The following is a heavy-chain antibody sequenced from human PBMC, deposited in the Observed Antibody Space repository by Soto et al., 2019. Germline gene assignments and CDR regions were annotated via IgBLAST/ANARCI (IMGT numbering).Heavy chain of an antibody. D-gene: IGHD1-26*01. CDR1: GFTFSDHY. Sequence: PGGALRLSCVVSGFTFSDHYMDWVRQAPGKGLEWCGRSRNKANSYTTEYAASGKWIFTISRDDSENLLWVKMNSRNIEETAVYYCTRAPSGGYHYDYWGQGPPVTVPS. CDR2: SRNKANSYTT. CDR3: TRAPSGGYHYDY. V-gene: IGHV3-72*01. J-gene: IGHJ4*02.